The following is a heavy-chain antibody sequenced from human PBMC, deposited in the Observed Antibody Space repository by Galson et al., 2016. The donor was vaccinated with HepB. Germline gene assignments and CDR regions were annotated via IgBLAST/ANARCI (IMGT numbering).Heavy chain of an antibody. V-gene: IGHV4-4*09. CDR2: INFKGSP. Sequence: SETLSLTCTISGGPISGYFWTWIRQPPGKGLEWMGNINFKGSPNYNPSLESRVTISIDMSSNRVSLRLTSVSAADTALYYCAREGVLTRDYGDYSLSGYYYYGLDVWGQGTTVTVSS. J-gene: IGHJ6*02. CDR3: AREGVLTRDYGDYSLSGYYYYGLDV. CDR1: GGPISGYF. D-gene: IGHD4-17*01.